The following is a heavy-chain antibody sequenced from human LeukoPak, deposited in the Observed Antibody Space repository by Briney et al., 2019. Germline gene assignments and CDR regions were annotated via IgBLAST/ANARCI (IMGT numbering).Heavy chain of an antibody. CDR2: INHSGST. CDR3: ARSNYYDTSGYSY. CDR1: GGSFSGYY. J-gene: IGHJ4*02. D-gene: IGHD3-22*01. Sequence: SETLSLTCAVYGGSFSGYYWSWIRQPPGKGLEWIGEINHSGSTNYNPSLKSRVTISVDTSKNQFSLKLSSVTAADTAVYYCARSNYYDTSGYSYWGQGTLVTVSS. V-gene: IGHV4-34*01.